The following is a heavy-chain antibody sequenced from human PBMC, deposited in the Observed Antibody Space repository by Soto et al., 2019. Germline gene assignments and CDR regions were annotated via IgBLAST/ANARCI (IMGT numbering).Heavy chain of an antibody. J-gene: IGHJ6*03. D-gene: IGHD6-25*01. CDR1: GYTFTSYD. V-gene: IGHV1-8*01. CDR2: MNPNSGNT. Sequence: ASVKVSCKASGYTFTSYDINWVRQATGQGLEWMGWMNPNSGNTGYAQKFQGRVTVTRNTSISTAYMELSSLRSEDTAVYYCARAGGMAAAINYYYYMDVWGKGTRVTVSS. CDR3: ARAGGMAAAINYYYYMDV.